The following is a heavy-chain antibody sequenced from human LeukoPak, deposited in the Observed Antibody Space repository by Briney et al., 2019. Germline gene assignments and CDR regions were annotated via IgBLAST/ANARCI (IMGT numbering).Heavy chain of an antibody. CDR1: GGSISSYY. CDR2: IYYNGST. V-gene: IGHV4-59*07. J-gene: IGHJ4*02. CDR3: ASLSRGDYFDY. Sequence: PADTQSLICTLSGGSISSYYWGWIRHPPAKGREWIGYIYYNGSTNYNTSRKSRVPISVDTSKNQFTLKLSSVTAADTSVYYCASLSRGDYFDYWGQGTLVTVSS. D-gene: IGHD2-2*01.